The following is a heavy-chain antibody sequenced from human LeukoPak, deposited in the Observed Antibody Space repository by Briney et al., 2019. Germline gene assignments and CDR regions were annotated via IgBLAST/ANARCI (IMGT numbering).Heavy chain of an antibody. V-gene: IGHV4-30-4*01. CDR3: ARDRGGDTLHFDY. CDR1: GGSISSGDYY. Sequence: SQTLSLTCTVSGGSISSGDYYWSWIRQPPGKGLEWIGYIYYSGSTYYNPSLKSRVTISVDTSKNQFSLKLSSVTAADTAAYYCARDRGGDTLHFDYWGQGTLVTVSS. J-gene: IGHJ4*02. CDR2: IYYSGST. D-gene: IGHD2-21*02.